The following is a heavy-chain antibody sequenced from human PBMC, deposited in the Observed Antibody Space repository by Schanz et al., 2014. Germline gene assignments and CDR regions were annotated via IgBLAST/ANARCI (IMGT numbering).Heavy chain of an antibody. Sequence: QVQLVESGGGVVQPGRSLRLSCAASGFTFSSYGMHWVRQAPGKGLEWVAVIWYYGSNKYYADSVKGRFTISRDNSKNTLFLQMNSLRAEDTAVYYCARDHTTESYYSAGPPIDYWGQGTLLTVSP. CDR1: GFTFSSYG. V-gene: IGHV3-33*01. D-gene: IGHD1-26*01. CDR2: IWYYGSNK. J-gene: IGHJ4*02. CDR3: ARDHTTESYYSAGPPIDY.